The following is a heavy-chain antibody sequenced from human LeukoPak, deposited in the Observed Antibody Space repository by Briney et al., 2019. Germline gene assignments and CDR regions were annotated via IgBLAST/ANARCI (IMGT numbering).Heavy chain of an antibody. CDR1: GYTFTSYD. Sequence: ASVKVSCKASGYTFTSYDINWVRQATGQGLEWMGWMNPNSGNTGYAQKFQGRVTMTRNTSISTAYMELSSLRSEDTAVHYCARVPGGSYGPDFDYWGQGTLVTVSS. CDR3: ARVPGGSYGPDFDY. V-gene: IGHV1-8*01. CDR2: MNPNSGNT. D-gene: IGHD5-18*01. J-gene: IGHJ4*02.